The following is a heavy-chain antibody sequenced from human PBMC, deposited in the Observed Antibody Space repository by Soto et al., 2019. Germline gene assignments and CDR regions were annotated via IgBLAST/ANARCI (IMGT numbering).Heavy chain of an antibody. Sequence: EVQLLESGGGLVQPGGSLRLSWAASGFTFSSYAMSWVRQAPGKGLEWVSALTNSGDSTYYADSVKGRLTISQDNYKNTLYLQMNSRRAEDKDVYYCANPGSGEYYDSSGFYYGAFDIWGEGTMVTVSS. CDR2: LTNSGDST. CDR1: GFTFSSYA. J-gene: IGHJ3*02. D-gene: IGHD3-22*01. CDR3: ANPGSGEYYDSSGFYYGAFDI. V-gene: IGHV3-23*01.